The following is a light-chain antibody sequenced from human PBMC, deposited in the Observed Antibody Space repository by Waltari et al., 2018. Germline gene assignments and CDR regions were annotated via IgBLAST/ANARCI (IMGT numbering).Light chain of an antibody. J-gene: IGKJ4*01. V-gene: IGKV1-39*01. CDR3: QQGYRTPLT. CDR1: QNINNY. CDR2: AAS. Sequence: DIQMTQSPSSLSASVGDRVTITCRASQNINNYLNWYQQRPGKAPKLLIYAASTLQSGAPSRFGGSGSGTDFTLTITSLQPEDFATYFCQQGYRTPLTFGGG.